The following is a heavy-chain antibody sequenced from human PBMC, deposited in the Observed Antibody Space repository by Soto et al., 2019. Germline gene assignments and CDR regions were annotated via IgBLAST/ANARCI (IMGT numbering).Heavy chain of an antibody. Sequence: GGSLRLSCAASGFTFSSYDMHWVRQATGKGLEWVSVIGTAGDTYYPGSVKGRFTISRENAKNSLYLQMNSLRAGDTAVYYCARRKFSGPFRGSGLDVWGKGTTVTVSS. CDR3: ARRKFSGPFRGSGLDV. CDR2: IGTAGDT. D-gene: IGHD6-19*01. CDR1: GFTFSSYD. V-gene: IGHV3-13*01. J-gene: IGHJ6*04.